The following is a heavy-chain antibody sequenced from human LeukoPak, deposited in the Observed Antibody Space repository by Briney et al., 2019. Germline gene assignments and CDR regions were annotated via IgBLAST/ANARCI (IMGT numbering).Heavy chain of an antibody. J-gene: IGHJ3*02. D-gene: IGHD2-21*02. CDR3: AREYCGGDCYTSPDAFDI. CDR2: IYYSGST. Sequence: TSETLSLTCTVSGGSISSYYWSWIRQPPGKGLEWIGYIYYSGSTNYNPSLKSRVTISVDTSKNQFSLKLSSVTAADTAVYYCAREYCGGDCYTSPDAFDIWGQGTMVTVSS. CDR1: GGSISSYY. V-gene: IGHV4-59*01.